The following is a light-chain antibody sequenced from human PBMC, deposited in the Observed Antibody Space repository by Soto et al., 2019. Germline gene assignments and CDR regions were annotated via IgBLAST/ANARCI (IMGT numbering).Light chain of an antibody. CDR3: QQYGSSPRT. CDR1: QSVSSNY. V-gene: IGKV3-20*01. CDR2: GAS. Sequence: EIVLTQSPGTLSLSPGERATLSCRAGQSVSSNYLAWYQQKPGLAPRLLIYGASSRATGIPDRFSGSGSGTDFTLTISRLEPEDFPVYYCQQYGSSPRTFGQGPKLEIK. J-gene: IGKJ2*01.